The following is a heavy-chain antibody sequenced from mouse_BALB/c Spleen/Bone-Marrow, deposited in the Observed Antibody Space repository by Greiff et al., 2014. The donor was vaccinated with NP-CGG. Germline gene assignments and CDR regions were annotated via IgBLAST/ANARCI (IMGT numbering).Heavy chain of an antibody. Sequence: EVQVVESGAELVKPGASVKLSCTASRFNIKDTYMHWVKQRPEQGLEWIGRIDPANGNTKYDPKFQGKATITADTSSNTAYLQLSSLTSEDTAVYYCALYYDYDVGYWGQGTTLTVSS. CDR2: IDPANGNT. V-gene: IGHV14-3*02. CDR1: RFNIKDTY. J-gene: IGHJ2*01. CDR3: ALYYDYDVGY. D-gene: IGHD2-4*01.